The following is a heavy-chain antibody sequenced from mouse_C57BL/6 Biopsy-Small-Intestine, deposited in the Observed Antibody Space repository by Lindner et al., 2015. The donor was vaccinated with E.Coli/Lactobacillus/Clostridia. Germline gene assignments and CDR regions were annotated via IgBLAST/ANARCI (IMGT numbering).Heavy chain of an antibody. D-gene: IGHD4-1*02. J-gene: IGHJ2*01. CDR2: ILPGSGTT. Sequence: VQLQESGAELVRPGTSVKVSCKASGYAFTNYLIEWVKQRPGHGLEWIGEILPGSGTTNYNEKFKGRATFTADTSSNTAYMQLSSLTTEDSAIYYCTRPSIGTEYWGQGTTLTVSS. CDR1: GYAFTNYL. V-gene: IGHV1-54*02. CDR3: TRPSIGTEY.